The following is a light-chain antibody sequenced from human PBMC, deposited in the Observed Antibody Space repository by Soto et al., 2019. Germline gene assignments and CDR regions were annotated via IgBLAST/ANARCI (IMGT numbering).Light chain of an antibody. J-gene: IGKJ4*01. CDR1: QSVRGN. Sequence: EVVMTQSPATLSVSPGERVTLSCRASQSVRGNLAWYQQKPGQAPRLLIHGASTRATDIPDRFSGSGSETEFTHNCTSLQSEDFAVYYCQQYHHWPPGITFGGGTKVDIK. CDR2: GAS. CDR3: QQYHHWPPGIT. V-gene: IGKV3-15*01.